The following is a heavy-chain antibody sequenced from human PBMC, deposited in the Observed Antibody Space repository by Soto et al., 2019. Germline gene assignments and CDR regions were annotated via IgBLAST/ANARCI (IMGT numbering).Heavy chain of an antibody. CDR2: ISSSGST. Sequence: EVQLLESGGDLVQPGGSLRLSCAASGFTFYTYAMTWVRQAPGKGLEWVSAISSSGSTYYADSVKGRFTISRDNDKNTLYLQMNGLRAEDTAVYYCAKDWYEDYWGQGTLVTVSS. D-gene: IGHD6-13*01. V-gene: IGHV3-23*01. J-gene: IGHJ4*02. CDR1: GFTFYTYA. CDR3: AKDWYEDY.